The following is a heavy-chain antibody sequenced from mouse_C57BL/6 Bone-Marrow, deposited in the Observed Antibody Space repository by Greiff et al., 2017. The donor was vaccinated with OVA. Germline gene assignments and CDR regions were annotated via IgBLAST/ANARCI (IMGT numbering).Heavy chain of an antibody. D-gene: IGHD3-3*01. CDR2: IRNKANGYTT. V-gene: IGHV7-3*01. CDR1: GFTFSAYY. CDR3: ASSRDTHFAD. J-gene: IGHJ3*01. Sequence: AAPGFTFSAYYTSWVRQPPGKALEWLGFIRNKANGYTTEYSASVKGRFTISRDNSQSILYLQMNALGAEDSATYYCASSRDTHFADWGQGTLVTVSA.